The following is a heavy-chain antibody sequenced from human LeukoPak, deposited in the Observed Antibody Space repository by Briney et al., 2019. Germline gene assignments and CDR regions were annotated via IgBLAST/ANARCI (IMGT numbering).Heavy chain of an antibody. Sequence: SETLSLTCTVSRGSISSSTYYWGWIRQPPGKGLEWIGSIYYSGSTYYNPSLKSRVTISVDTSKNQFSLSSVTAADTAVYYCARHSRGPAAGPAFDYWGQGTLVTVSS. V-gene: IGHV4-39*01. J-gene: IGHJ4*02. CDR1: RGSISSSTYY. CDR3: ARHSRGPAAGPAFDY. CDR2: IYYSGST. D-gene: IGHD6-13*01.